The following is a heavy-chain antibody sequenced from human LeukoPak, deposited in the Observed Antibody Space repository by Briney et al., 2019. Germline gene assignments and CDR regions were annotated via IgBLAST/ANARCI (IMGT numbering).Heavy chain of an antibody. CDR3: ARHSRQQQLVQRLRFGWFDP. J-gene: IGHJ5*02. CDR1: GGSISSYY. Sequence: SETLSLTCTVSGGSISSYYWSWIRQPPGKGLEWIGYIYTSGSTNYNPSLKSRVTISVDTSKNQFSLKLSSVTAADTAVYYCARHSRQQQLVQRLRFGWFDPWGQGTLVTVSS. CDR2: IYTSGST. V-gene: IGHV4-4*09. D-gene: IGHD6-13*01.